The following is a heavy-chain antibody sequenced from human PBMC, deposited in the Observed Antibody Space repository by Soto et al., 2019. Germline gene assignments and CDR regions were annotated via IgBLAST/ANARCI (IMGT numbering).Heavy chain of an antibody. CDR1: GFTFSSNS. CDR2: ISIGGDKT. CDR3: AKWDGYGDH. Sequence: EVQLLESGGDLIQPGGSLRLSCAASGFTFSSNSFTWVRQAPGKGLEYVSGISIGGDKTWHADSVKVRFTVSRDNSKNTVYLQMNSLRVDDTAVYYCAKWDGYGDHWGQGTLVTVSS. V-gene: IGHV3-23*01. D-gene: IGHD5-12*01. J-gene: IGHJ5*02.